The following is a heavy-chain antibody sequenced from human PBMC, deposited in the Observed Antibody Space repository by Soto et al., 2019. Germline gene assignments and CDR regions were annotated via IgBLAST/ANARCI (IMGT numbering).Heavy chain of an antibody. CDR2: IIPISGTT. J-gene: IGHJ6*02. D-gene: IGHD2-15*01. V-gene: IGHV1-69*13. CDR1: GGTFSTHA. CDR3: ARGYCSGGNCYSGMDV. Sequence: GASVKVSCKASGGTFSTHAIIWVRQAPGHGLEWMGGIIPISGTTYYTQKFQGRVTITADEPTSTVFMELSSRKSEDTAVFYCARGYCSGGNCYSGMDVWGQGTMVTVSS.